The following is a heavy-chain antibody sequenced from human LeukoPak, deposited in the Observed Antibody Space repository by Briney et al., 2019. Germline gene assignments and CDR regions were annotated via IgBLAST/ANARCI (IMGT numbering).Heavy chain of an antibody. CDR2: IKQDGSEK. D-gene: IGHD3-22*01. V-gene: IGHV3-7*01. Sequence: GGSLRLSCVASGFTFNSNWMSWVRQAPGKGLEWVANIKQDGSEKWYVDSVKGRFTISRDNAKNTVSLQMNSLRPEDTGVYYCARAPSEIGGYYPEYFRHWGQGTLVTVSS. CDR3: ARAPSEIGGYYPEYFRH. J-gene: IGHJ1*01. CDR1: GFTFNSNW.